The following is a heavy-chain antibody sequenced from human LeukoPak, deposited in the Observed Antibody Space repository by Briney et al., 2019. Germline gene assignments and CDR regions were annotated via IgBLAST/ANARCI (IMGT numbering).Heavy chain of an antibody. Sequence: GGSLRLSCAASGFTFSSYGMHWVRQAPGKGLEWVAFIRYDGSNKYYADSVKGRFTISRDNSKNTLYLQMNSLRAEDTAVYYCARDYGDYLGGFYYYYYMDVWGKGTTVTVSS. CDR1: GFTFSSYG. V-gene: IGHV3-30*02. J-gene: IGHJ6*03. CDR3: ARDYGDYLGGFYYYYYMDV. CDR2: IRYDGSNK. D-gene: IGHD4-17*01.